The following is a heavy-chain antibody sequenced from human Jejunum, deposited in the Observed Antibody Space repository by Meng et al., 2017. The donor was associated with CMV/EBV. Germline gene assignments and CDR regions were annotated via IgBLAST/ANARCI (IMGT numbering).Heavy chain of an antibody. CDR3: AREIVGATRREAYYFAT. J-gene: IGHJ4*02. V-gene: IGHV3-30*14. Sequence: MHWVRPAPGKGLEWVAVISPDAMPSYYSESVRGRFIISRDNSKDTLYLQMNGLRRDDAAVYFCAREIVGATRREAYYFATWGQGTAVTVSS. CDR2: ISPDAMPS. D-gene: IGHD1-26*01.